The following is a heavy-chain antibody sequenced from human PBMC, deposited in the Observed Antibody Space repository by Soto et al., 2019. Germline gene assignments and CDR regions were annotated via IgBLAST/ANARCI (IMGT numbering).Heavy chain of an antibody. V-gene: IGHV3-74*01. CDR2: INSDGSST. CDR1: GFTFSSYW. CDR3: ARVAPGITIFGVVPRYYMDV. D-gene: IGHD3-3*01. Sequence: GSLRLSCAASGFTFSSYWMHWVRQAPGKGLVWVSRINSDGSSTSYADSVKGRFTISRDNAKNTLYLQMNSLRAEDTAVYYCARVAPGITIFGVVPRYYMDVWGKGT. J-gene: IGHJ6*03.